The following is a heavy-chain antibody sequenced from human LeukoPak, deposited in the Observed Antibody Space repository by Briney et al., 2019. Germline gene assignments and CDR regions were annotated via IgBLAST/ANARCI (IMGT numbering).Heavy chain of an antibody. CDR2: ISSSNSTI. V-gene: IGHV3-48*01. CDR1: GFTFSSYS. J-gene: IGHJ4*02. Sequence: GGSLRLSCAASGFTFSSYSMNWVRQAPGKGLEWVSYISSSNSTIYYADPVKGRFTISRDNAKNSLYLQMNSLRAEDTAVYYCARDTWILDPYSGYDSETRMYYFDYWGQGTLVTVSS. D-gene: IGHD5-12*01. CDR3: ARDTWILDPYSGYDSETRMYYFDY.